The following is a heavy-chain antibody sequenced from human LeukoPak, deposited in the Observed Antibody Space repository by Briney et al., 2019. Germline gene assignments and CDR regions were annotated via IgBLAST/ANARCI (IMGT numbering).Heavy chain of an antibody. CDR3: VSFYETY. V-gene: IGHV3-23*01. CDR2: ISGSGGNT. Sequence: GGSLRLSCAASGFTFNNYAMSWVRQAPGKGLEWVSGISGSGGNTNYADSVKGRFTISKDNAKNTVYLQMNSLRAEDTAVYYCVSFYETYWGRGTLVTVSS. D-gene: IGHD2/OR15-2a*01. CDR1: GFTFNNYA. J-gene: IGHJ4*02.